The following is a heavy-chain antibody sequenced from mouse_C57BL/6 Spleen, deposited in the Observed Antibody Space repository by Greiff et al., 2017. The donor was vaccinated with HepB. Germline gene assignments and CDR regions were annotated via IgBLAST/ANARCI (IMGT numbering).Heavy chain of an antibody. V-gene: IGHV1-82*01. CDR2: IYPGDGDT. CDR1: GYAFSSSW. D-gene: IGHD2-4*01. CDR3: ARRGYYDYPYYAMDY. J-gene: IGHJ4*01. Sequence: QVQLQQSGPELVKPGASVKISCKASGYAFSSSWMNWVKQRPGKGLEWIGRIYPGDGDTNYNGKFKGKATLTADKSSSTAYMQLSSLTSEDSAVYFCARRGYYDYPYYAMDYWGQGTSVTVSS.